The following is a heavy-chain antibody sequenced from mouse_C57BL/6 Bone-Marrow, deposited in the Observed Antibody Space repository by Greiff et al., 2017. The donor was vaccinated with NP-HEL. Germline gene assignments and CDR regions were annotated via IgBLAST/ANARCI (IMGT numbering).Heavy chain of an antibody. V-gene: IGHV1-50*01. D-gene: IGHD3-2*02. J-gene: IGHJ4*01. CDR3: ARPAQATASMDY. Sequence: QVQLKQPGAELVKPGASVKLSCKASGFTFTSYWMQWVKQRPGQGLEWIGEIDPSDSYTNYHQKFKGKATLTVDTSSSTAYMQLSSLTSEDSAVDYCARPAQATASMDYWGKGTSVTVSS. CDR2: IDPSDSYT. CDR1: GFTFTSYW.